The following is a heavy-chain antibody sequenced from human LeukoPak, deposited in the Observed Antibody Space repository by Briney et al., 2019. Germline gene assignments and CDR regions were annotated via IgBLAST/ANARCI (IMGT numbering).Heavy chain of an antibody. V-gene: IGHV4-39*07. CDR3: ARRSYYDFWSGYYEGDY. Sequence: SETLSLTCTVSGGSISSSSYYWGWLRQPPGTGLEWLGSIYYSGSTYYNPSLKSRVTISVDTSKDQFSLKLSSVTAADTAVYYCARRSYYDFWSGYYEGDYWGQGTLVTVSS. J-gene: IGHJ4*02. D-gene: IGHD3-3*01. CDR2: IYYSGST. CDR1: GGSISSSSYY.